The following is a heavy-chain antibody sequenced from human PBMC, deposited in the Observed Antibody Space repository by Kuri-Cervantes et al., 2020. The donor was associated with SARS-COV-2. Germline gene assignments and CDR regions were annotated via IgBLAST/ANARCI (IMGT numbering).Heavy chain of an antibody. CDR3: ARDANRITIFGVVIIPGVGDV. CDR1: GFTFRSYA. CDR2: ISYDGNRR. Sequence: GGSLRLSCAASGFTFRSYAMHWVRQAPGKGLEWVAVISYDGNRRYYADSVKGRFSISRENSNNTLYLQMNSLRAEDTAVYYCARDANRITIFGVVIIPGVGDVWGQGTTVTVSS. D-gene: IGHD3-3*01. J-gene: IGHJ6*02. V-gene: IGHV3-30*07.